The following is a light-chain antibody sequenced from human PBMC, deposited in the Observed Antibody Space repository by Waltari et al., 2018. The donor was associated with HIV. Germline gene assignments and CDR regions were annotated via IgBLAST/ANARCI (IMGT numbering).Light chain of an antibody. CDR3: QQYYSTLWT. J-gene: IGKJ1*01. Sequence: IVMTQSPNSLAVSLGERATINCKSSQSLFYGPNNKNYLAWYQQKAGQPPRLLFYWASTRQSGVPDRFSGGGSGAEFTLTINSLQAEDVAMYYCQQYYSTLWTFGQGTRVEI. V-gene: IGKV4-1*01. CDR1: QSLFYGPNNKNY. CDR2: WAS.